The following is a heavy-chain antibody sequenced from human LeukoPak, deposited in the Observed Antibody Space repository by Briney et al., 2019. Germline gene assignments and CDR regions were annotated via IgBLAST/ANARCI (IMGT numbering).Heavy chain of an antibody. CDR2: ISHNGEKT. D-gene: IGHD3-16*01. V-gene: IGHV3-23*01. CDR1: GFAFSRYV. CDR3: AKGDPYDLEPLIH. Sequence: GGSLRLSCADSGFAFSRYVMNWVRQAPERGLEWVSAISHNGEKTYYADSVKGRFTISRDNSKNTLYLQMHSLRVEETAIYYCAKGDPYDLEPLIHWGQGVLVTVSS. J-gene: IGHJ4*02.